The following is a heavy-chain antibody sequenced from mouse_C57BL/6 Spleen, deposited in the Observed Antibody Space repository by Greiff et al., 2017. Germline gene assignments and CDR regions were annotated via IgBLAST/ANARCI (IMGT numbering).Heavy chain of an antibody. D-gene: IGHD2-12*01. Sequence: VKLVESGPGLVAPSQCLSITCTVSGFSLPSYAISWVRQPPGKGLEWLGVIWTGDGTNYNSALNSRLSISKDNSKSQVFFQMNSLQSDDTAGYYCARVTSHYYFDDWGQTTTLTVST. CDR2: IWTGDGT. CDR1: GFSLPSYA. V-gene: IGHV2-9-1*01. CDR3: ARVTSHYYFDD. J-gene: IGHJ2*01.